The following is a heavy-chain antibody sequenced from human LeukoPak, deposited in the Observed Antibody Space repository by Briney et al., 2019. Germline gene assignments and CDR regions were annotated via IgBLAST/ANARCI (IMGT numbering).Heavy chain of an antibody. V-gene: IGHV4-61*02. J-gene: IGHJ3*02. D-gene: IGHD3-22*01. Sequence: PSQTLSLTCTVSGGSMNSGSYSWSWVRQPAGKGLEWIGRIYTSGSTNYNPSLKSRVTISVDTSKNQFSLKLSSVTAADTAVYYCACLTTADAFDIWGQGTMVTVSS. CDR2: IYTSGST. CDR1: GGSMNSGSYS. CDR3: ACLTTADAFDI.